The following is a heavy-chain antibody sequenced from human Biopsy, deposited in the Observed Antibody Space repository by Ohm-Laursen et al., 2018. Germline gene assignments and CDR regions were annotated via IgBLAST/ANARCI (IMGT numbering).Heavy chain of an antibody. J-gene: IGHJ4*02. D-gene: IGHD3-22*01. Sequence: GASVKVSCKASGYTFTTYGITWVRQAPGQGLEWMGWISGFTANTNYAQKFQGRITMTKDTSTSTVYMDLSSLTFDDSAVYYCARGPRGLVVITTTALYFDYWGQGNLVTVSS. CDR1: GYTFTTYG. CDR2: ISGFTANT. CDR3: ARGPRGLVVITTTALYFDY. V-gene: IGHV1-18*01.